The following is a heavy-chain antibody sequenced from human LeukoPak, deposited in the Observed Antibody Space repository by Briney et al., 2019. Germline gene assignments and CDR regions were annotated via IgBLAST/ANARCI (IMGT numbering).Heavy chain of an antibody. V-gene: IGHV4-39*01. CDR1: GGSLDNTTYY. CDR3: AKPGHYYDSSGYYPFDF. D-gene: IGHD3-22*01. Sequence: SETLSLTCTVPGGSLDNTTYYGGWIRQPPGKGLEWIGSIYYSGSTYYNPSVKSRVTISVDTSKSQLSLKLNSVTAADTAVYYCAKPGHYYDSSGYYPFDFWGRGTLVTVSS. CDR2: IYYSGST. J-gene: IGHJ4*02.